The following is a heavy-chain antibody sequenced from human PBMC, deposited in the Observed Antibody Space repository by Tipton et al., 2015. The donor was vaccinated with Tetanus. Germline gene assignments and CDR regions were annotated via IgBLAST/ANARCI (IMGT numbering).Heavy chain of an antibody. CDR2: VYYTGST. V-gene: IGHV4-59*12. CDR3: ATDSGYGNSAY. CDR1: GGSMSTYY. J-gene: IGHJ4*02. D-gene: IGHD5-12*01. Sequence: TLSLTCTVSGGSMSTYYWSWIRQPPGKGLEWIGYVYYTGSTDYNPSLKSRVTISVDTSKSQFSLELTSVTAADTAVYYCATDSGYGNSAYWGQGTLVTVSS.